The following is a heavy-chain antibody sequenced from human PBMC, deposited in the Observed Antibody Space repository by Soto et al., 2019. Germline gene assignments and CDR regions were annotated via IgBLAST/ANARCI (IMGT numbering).Heavy chain of an antibody. CDR2: TYYRSKWYN. V-gene: IGHV6-1*01. D-gene: IGHD6-13*01. CDR3: ARGGGSSWYRTRDFDY. Sequence: PSQTLSLTCAISGDSVSSNSAAWNWIRQSPSRGLEWLGRTYYRSKWYNDYAVSVKSRITINPDTSKNQFSLQLNSVTPEDTAVYYCARGGGSSWYRTRDFDYWGQGTLVTVSS. CDR1: GDSVSSNSAA. J-gene: IGHJ4*02.